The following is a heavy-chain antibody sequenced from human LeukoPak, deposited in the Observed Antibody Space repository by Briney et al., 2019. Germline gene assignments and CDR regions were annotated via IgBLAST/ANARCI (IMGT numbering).Heavy chain of an antibody. J-gene: IGHJ4*02. Sequence: GGSLRLSCAASGFTVSDYSMAWVRQAPGKGLEWVSSISSSSSYIYYADSVKGRFTISRDDAKNSLYLQMNSLRAEDTAVYYCARPSFRTGSYFDHWGQGTLVTVSS. CDR2: ISSSSSYI. CDR3: ARPSFRTGSYFDH. D-gene: IGHD3/OR15-3a*01. V-gene: IGHV3-21*01. CDR1: GFTVSDYS.